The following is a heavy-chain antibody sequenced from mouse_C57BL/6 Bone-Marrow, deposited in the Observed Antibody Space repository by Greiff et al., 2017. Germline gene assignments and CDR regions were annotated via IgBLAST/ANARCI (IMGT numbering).Heavy chain of an antibody. CDR1: GYTFTSYW. J-gene: IGHJ2*01. Sequence: QVQLQQPGAELVKPGASVKMSCKASGYTFTSYWLTWVKQRPGQGLEWIGDISPGSGSTNSNEKFKSKATLTVATSSSTAYMQLSSLTSEDSAVYYSARDGYDGGDDYWGQGTTLTVSS. D-gene: IGHD2-2*01. CDR2: ISPGSGST. CDR3: ARDGYDGGDDY. V-gene: IGHV1-55*01.